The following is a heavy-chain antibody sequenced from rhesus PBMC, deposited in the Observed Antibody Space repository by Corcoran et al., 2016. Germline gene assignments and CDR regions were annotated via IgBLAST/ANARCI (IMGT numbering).Heavy chain of an antibody. CDR2: ISSAISYI. D-gene: IGHD2-39*01. CDR3: TSGLNYFDY. CDR1: GFTFSSYG. V-gene: IGHV3S16*01. J-gene: IGHJ4*01. Sequence: EVQLVESGGGLVQPGGSLRLSCAASGFTFSSYGMRGVRQAPGKGLECVSSISSAISYIYSADSVKGRFTISRDNAKNSLSLQMNSLRAEDTAVYYCTSGLNYFDYWGQGVLVTVSS.